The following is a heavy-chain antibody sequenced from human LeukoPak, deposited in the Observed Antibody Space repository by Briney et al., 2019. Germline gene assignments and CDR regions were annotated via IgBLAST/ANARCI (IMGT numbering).Heavy chain of an antibody. CDR3: AEEGDDVVVPTSMADF. D-gene: IGHD2-2*01. J-gene: IGHJ4*02. Sequence: PGESLRLSCAASGFTFDNYAMSWLRQAPGTRLEWVSAINEYGHRTYYAGSVTGRFTISRDNSRSPLFHQMDSLRAQDPAVYYCAEEGDDVVVPTSMADFWGQGTVVRVSS. V-gene: IGHV3-23*01. CDR1: GFTFDNYA. CDR2: INEYGHRT.